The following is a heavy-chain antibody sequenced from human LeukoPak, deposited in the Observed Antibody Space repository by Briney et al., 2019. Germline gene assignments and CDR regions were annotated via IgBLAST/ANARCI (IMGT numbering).Heavy chain of an antibody. CDR3: AKDADSSGWYPADY. D-gene: IGHD6-19*01. CDR2: ISGSGGST. V-gene: IGHV3-23*01. J-gene: IGHJ4*02. CDR1: GFTFSSYA. Sequence: GGSLRLSCAASGFTFSSYAMSWVRQAPGKGLEWVSAISGSGGSTYYADSVKGRFTISRDNSKDTLYLQMNSLRAEDTAVYYCAKDADSSGWYPADYWGQGTLVTVSS.